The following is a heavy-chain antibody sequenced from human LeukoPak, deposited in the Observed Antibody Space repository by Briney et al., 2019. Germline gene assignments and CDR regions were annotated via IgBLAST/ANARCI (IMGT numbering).Heavy chain of an antibody. CDR2: ISGYNYKT. Sequence: ASVKVSCKAFGYTLSSYGISWLRQAPGQGLEWIGWISGYNYKTKYAQTFQGRVAMTIDTSTKTVSMELRILRSDDTAVYYCARDHEGSPFWRAAFDIWGQGTMVTVSS. V-gene: IGHV1-18*04. J-gene: IGHJ3*02. D-gene: IGHD3-3*01. CDR3: ARDHEGSPFWRAAFDI. CDR1: GYTLSSYG.